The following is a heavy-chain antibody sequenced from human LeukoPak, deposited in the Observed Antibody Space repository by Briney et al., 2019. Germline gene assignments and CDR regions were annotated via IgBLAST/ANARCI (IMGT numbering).Heavy chain of an antibody. CDR3: ARESETSGWYDY. J-gene: IGHJ4*02. D-gene: IGHD6-19*01. V-gene: IGHV3-43*02. Sequence: GGSLRLSCAASGFTFSDHHMDWVAQAPGKGLEWVSLISGDGGSTFYADSVRGRFTISRDNTRKSLSLQMSSLRSEDTALYYCARESETSGWYDYWGQGTLVTVSS. CDR1: GFTFSDHH. CDR2: ISGDGGST.